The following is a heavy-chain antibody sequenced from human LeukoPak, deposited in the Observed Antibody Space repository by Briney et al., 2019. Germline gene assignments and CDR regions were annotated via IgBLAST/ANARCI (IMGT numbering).Heavy chain of an antibody. D-gene: IGHD3/OR15-3a*01. J-gene: IGHJ4*02. CDR3: ARVKGTERDY. Sequence: GGSLRLSCAASGFTFSTYSMNWVRQAPGKGLEWVSSISGSSTYIFYADSVKGRFTISRDNAKNSLYLQMNSRRVEDTAVYYCARVKGTERDYWGQGTLVTVSS. CDR1: GFTFSTYS. CDR2: ISGSSTYI. V-gene: IGHV3-21*01.